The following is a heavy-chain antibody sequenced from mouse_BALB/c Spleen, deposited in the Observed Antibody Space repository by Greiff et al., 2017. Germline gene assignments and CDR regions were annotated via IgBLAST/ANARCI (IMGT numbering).Heavy chain of an antibody. J-gene: IGHJ3*01. CDR1: GYTFTSYW. D-gene: IGHD2-4*01. Sequence: QVQLQQPGAELVRPGASVKLSCKASGYTFTSYWIHWVKQRPGQGLEWIGNIYPSDSYTNYNQKFKDKATLTVDKSSSTAYMQLSSPTSEDSAVYYCTRDMITTGGFAYWGQGTLVTVSA. V-gene: IGHV1-69*02. CDR3: TRDMITTGGFAY. CDR2: IYPSDSYT.